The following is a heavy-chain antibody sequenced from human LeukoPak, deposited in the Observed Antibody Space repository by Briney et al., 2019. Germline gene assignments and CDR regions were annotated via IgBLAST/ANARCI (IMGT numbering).Heavy chain of an antibody. CDR1: GYTFTGYY. V-gene: IGHV1-69*13. J-gene: IGHJ4*02. Sequence: ASVKVSCKASGYTFTGYYMHWVRQAPGQGLEWMGGIIPICGTANYAQKFQGRVTITADESTSTAYMELSSLRSEDTAVYYCASVDTAMVTFDYWGQGTLVTVSS. CDR2: IIPICGTA. CDR3: ASVDTAMVTFDY. D-gene: IGHD5-18*01.